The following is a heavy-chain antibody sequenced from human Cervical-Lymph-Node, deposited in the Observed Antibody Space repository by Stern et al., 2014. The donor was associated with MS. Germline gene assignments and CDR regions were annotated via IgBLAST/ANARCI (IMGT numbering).Heavy chain of an antibody. CDR3: ARSRGYGPFDY. Sequence: VQLEESEGGVVQPGRSLRLSCAASGFTFSSYGMHWVRQAPGKGLEWVAVIWYDGSNKYYADSVKGRFTISRDNSKNTLYLQMNSLRAEDTAVYYCARSRGYGPFDYWGQGTLVTVSS. CDR2: IWYDGSNK. V-gene: IGHV3-33*01. J-gene: IGHJ4*02. CDR1: GFTFSSYG. D-gene: IGHD5-12*01.